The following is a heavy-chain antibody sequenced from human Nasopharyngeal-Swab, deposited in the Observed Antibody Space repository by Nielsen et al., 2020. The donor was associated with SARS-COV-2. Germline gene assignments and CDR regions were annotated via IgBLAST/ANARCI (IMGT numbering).Heavy chain of an antibody. CDR2: IYSGGST. CDR1: GFTVSSNY. Sequence: GESLKISCAASGFTVSSNYMSWVRQAPGKGLEWVSVIYSGGSTYYADSVKGRFTISRDNSKNTLYLQMNSLRAEDTAVYYCARVRPARDYWGQGTLVTVSS. CDR3: ARVRPARDY. V-gene: IGHV3-53*01. J-gene: IGHJ4*02.